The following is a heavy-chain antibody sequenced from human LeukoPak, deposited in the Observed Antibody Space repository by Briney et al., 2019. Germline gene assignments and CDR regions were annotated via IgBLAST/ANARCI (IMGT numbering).Heavy chain of an antibody. Sequence: PGGSLRLSCAASGFTFSSYSMNWVRQAPGKGLEWVSSISSSSSYIYYADSVKGRFTISRDNAKNSLYLQMNSLRAEDTAVYYCARDSVATVGAIDYWGQETLVTVSS. CDR2: ISSSSSYI. V-gene: IGHV3-21*01. CDR1: GFTFSSYS. D-gene: IGHD1-26*01. CDR3: ARDSVATVGAIDY. J-gene: IGHJ4*02.